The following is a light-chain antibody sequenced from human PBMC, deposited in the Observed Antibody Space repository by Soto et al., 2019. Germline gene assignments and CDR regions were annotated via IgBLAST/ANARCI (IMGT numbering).Light chain of an antibody. J-gene: IGLJ1*01. CDR3: LSYDKSLSGYV. Sequence: QSVLTQPASVSGAPGQRLTLSCTGSSSNIGAGYDVHWYQQLPVAAPKVVIYGNTNRPSGVPDRFSGSKSGPSASLVITGLQAEDEADYYCLSYDKSLSGYVFGAGTRSQS. V-gene: IGLV1-40*01. CDR1: SSNIGAGYD. CDR2: GNT.